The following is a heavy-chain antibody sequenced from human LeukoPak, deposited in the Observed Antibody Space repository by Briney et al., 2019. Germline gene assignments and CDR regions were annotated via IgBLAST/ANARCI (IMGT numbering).Heavy chain of an antibody. V-gene: IGHV1-18*01. CDR1: GYTFTSYG. CDR3: ARGRGSTSRY. CDR2: ISTYNGNT. J-gene: IGHJ4*02. Sequence: ASVNVSCTASGYTFTSYGITWVRQAPGQGLEWMGWISTYNGNTNYAQNLQGRVTMTTDPSTSTAYMELRSLRSDDTAVYYCARGRGSTSRYWGQGTLVTVSS. D-gene: IGHD5-12*01.